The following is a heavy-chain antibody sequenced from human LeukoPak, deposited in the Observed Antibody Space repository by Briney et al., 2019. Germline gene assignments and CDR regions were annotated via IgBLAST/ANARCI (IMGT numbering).Heavy chain of an antibody. Sequence: ASVEVSCKASGYTFTGYYMHWVRQAPGQGLEWMGWINPNSGGTNYAQKFQGRVTMTRDTSISTAYMELSRLRSDDTAVYYCARVTVRGVIPEEGWGQGTLVTVSS. CDR1: GYTFTGYY. J-gene: IGHJ4*02. D-gene: IGHD3-10*01. V-gene: IGHV1-2*02. CDR2: INPNSGGT. CDR3: ARVTVRGVIPEEG.